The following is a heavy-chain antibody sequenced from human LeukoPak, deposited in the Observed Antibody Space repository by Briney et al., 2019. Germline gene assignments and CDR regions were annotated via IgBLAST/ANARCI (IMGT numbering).Heavy chain of an antibody. CDR1: GYTFTSYG. D-gene: IGHD3-3*01. V-gene: IGHV1-18*01. J-gene: IGHJ4*02. Sequence: ASVKVSCKASGYTFTSYGISWVRQAPGQGLEWMGWISDYNGNTNYAQKLQGRATMTTDTSTSTAYMELRSLRSDDTAVYYCARALTIFGVVIMGYWGQGTLVTVSS. CDR3: ARALTIFGVVIMGY. CDR2: ISDYNGNT.